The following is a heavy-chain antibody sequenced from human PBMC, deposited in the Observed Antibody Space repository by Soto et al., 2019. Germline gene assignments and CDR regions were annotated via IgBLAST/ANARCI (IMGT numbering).Heavy chain of an antibody. CDR2: IIPIFGTA. J-gene: IGHJ5*02. Sequence: ASVKVSCKASGGTFISYAISWVRQAPGQGLEWMGGIIPIFGTANYAQKFQGRVTITADKSTSTAYMELSSLRSEDTAVYYCARDVVVVPAADPSLDWFDPWGQGTLVTVSS. CDR1: GGTFISYA. D-gene: IGHD2-2*01. CDR3: ARDVVVVPAADPSLDWFDP. V-gene: IGHV1-69*06.